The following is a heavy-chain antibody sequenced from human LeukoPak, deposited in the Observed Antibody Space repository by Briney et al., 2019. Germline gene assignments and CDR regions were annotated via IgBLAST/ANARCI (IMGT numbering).Heavy chain of an antibody. CDR2: ISSSSSDI. CDR3: AGDRIAAAGTNVY. V-gene: IGHV3-21*01. J-gene: IGHJ4*02. D-gene: IGHD6-13*01. Sequence: GGSLRLSCAASGFTFSSYSMNWVRQAPGKGLEWVSSISSSSSDIYYADSVKGRFTISRDNAKNSLYLQMNSLRAEETAVYYGAGDRIAAAGTNVYWGQGTLVTVSS. CDR1: GFTFSSYS.